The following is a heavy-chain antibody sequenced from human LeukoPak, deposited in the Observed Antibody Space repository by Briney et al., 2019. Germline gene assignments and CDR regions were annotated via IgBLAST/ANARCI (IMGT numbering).Heavy chain of an antibody. J-gene: IGHJ3*02. D-gene: IGHD1-14*01. CDR1: GFSLSNSGMC. Sequence: SGPALVKPTQTLTLTCTSSGFSLSNSGMCVSWIRQPPGKALEWLARIDWDDDKYYSTSLKTRLPISKDPSKNQVVPTMTNMDTVDTATYYCARITGNDAFDIWSQGTMVTVSS. V-gene: IGHV2-70*11. CDR2: IDWDDDK. CDR3: ARITGNDAFDI.